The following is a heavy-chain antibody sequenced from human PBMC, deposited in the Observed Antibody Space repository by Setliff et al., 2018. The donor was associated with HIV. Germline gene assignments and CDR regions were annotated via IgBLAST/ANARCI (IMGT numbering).Heavy chain of an antibody. CDR2: IYTSGTT. J-gene: IGHJ4*02. V-gene: IGHV4-4*09. CDR1: GGSISTYY. CDR3: ARHANSDFWSGYWGYYFDY. D-gene: IGHD3-3*01. Sequence: SETLSLTCTVSGGSISTYYWSWIRQPPGKGLEWIGYIYTSGTTNYNPSLKSRVTISVDTSKKQVSLKLSSVTAADTAVYYCARHANSDFWSGYWGYYFDYWGQGTLVTVSS.